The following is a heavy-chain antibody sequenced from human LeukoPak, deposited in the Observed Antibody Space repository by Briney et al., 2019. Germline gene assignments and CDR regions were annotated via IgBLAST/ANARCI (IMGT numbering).Heavy chain of an antibody. V-gene: IGHV4-31*03. J-gene: IGHJ5*02. CDR1: GGSISSSSYY. CDR2: IYYSGDT. D-gene: IGHD4-17*01. Sequence: PSETLSLTCTVSGGSISSSSYYWGWIRQPPGKGLEWIGYIYYSGDTYYNPSLRSRVSISVDTSKNQFSLKLSSVTAADTAMYYCARDYGNNWFDPWGQGTLVTVSA. CDR3: ARDYGNNWFDP.